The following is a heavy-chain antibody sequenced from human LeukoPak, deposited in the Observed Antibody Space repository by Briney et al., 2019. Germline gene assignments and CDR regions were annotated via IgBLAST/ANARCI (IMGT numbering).Heavy chain of an antibody. CDR3: ARRSGYSYGHPLDY. CDR1: GGSISSSSYY. CDR2: IYYSGST. D-gene: IGHD5-18*01. Sequence: SETLSLTCTVSGGSISSSSYYWGWIRQPPGKGLEWIGSIYYSGSTYYNPSLKSRVTISVDTSKNQFSLKLSSVTAADTAVYYCARRSGYSYGHPLDYWGQGTLVTVSS. V-gene: IGHV4-39*01. J-gene: IGHJ4*02.